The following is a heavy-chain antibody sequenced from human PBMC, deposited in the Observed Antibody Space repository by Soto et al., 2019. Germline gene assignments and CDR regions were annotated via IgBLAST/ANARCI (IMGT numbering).Heavy chain of an antibody. D-gene: IGHD3-22*01. Sequence: GASVKVSCKASGGTFSSYAISWVRQAPGQGLEWMGGIIPIFGTANYAQKFQGRVTITADESTSTAYMELSSLRSEDTAVYYCARDLYYYDSSGQIAHRVYYYGMDVWGQGTTVTVSS. V-gene: IGHV1-69*13. J-gene: IGHJ6*02. CDR3: ARDLYYYDSSGQIAHRVYYYGMDV. CDR2: IIPIFGTA. CDR1: GGTFSSYA.